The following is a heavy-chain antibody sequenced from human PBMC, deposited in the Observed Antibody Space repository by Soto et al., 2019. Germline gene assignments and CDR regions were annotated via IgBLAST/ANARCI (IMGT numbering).Heavy chain of an antibody. CDR2: ISVYNGNT. J-gene: IGHJ4*02. V-gene: IGHV1-18*01. D-gene: IGHD2-2*01. CDR1: GYTFTSYG. CDR3: ASSSGYCISTSCNTPGY. Sequence: GASVKVSCKASGYTFTSYGISWVRQAPGQGLEWMGWISVYNGNTNYAQKLQGRVTMTTDTSTSTAYMELRSLRSDDTAVYYCASSSGYCISTSCNTPGYWGQGTLVTVSS.